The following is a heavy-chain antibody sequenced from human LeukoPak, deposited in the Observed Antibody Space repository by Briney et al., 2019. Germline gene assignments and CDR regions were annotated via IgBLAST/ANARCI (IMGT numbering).Heavy chain of an antibody. D-gene: IGHD3-22*01. J-gene: IGHJ5*02. V-gene: IGHV3-30*04. CDR3: AGAYDSRGNFGPAGIDH. CDR1: GFTFSNYA. Sequence: GGSLRLSCAASGFTFSNYAMHWVRQAPGKGLEWVAVISYDGSNKFYADSMKGRFTISRDNSKNTLFLQMNSLRVDDTGICFCAGAYDSRGNFGPAGIDHWGQGTPVTVSP. CDR2: ISYDGSNK.